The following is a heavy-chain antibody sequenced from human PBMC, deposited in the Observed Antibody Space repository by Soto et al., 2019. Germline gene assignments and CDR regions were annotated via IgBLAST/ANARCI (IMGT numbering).Heavy chain of an antibody. CDR2: ISAYNSNT. V-gene: IGHV1-18*01. D-gene: IGHD2-15*01. CDR3: ARDIEDMGGGY. CDR1: GYIFPSYG. J-gene: IGHJ4*02. Sequence: QVQLVQSGVEVKKPGASVKVSCKASGYIFPSYGISSVHQAPGQGLEWMGWISAYNSNTIHAQKFQGRVIMTTDTSTSTAYMELRSLTSDDTAVYYCARDIEDMGGGYWGQGTLVIVSS.